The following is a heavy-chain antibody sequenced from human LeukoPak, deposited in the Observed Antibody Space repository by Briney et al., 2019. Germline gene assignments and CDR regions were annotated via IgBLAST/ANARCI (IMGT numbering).Heavy chain of an antibody. V-gene: IGHV1-69*04. CDR3: ARNERYYYGSGSYYKVEDYYYGMDV. CDR2: IIPILGIA. J-gene: IGHJ6*02. CDR1: GGTFSSYA. Sequence: SVKVSCKASGGTFSSYAISWVRQAPGQGLEWMGRIIPILGIANYAQKFQGRVTITADKSTSTAYMELNSLRAEDTAVYYCARNERYYYGSGSYYKVEDYYYGMDVWGQGTTVTVSS. D-gene: IGHD3-10*01.